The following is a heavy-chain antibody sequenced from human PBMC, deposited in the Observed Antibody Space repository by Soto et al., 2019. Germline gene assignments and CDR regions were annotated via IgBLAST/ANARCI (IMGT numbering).Heavy chain of an antibody. CDR1: GYTFTGYY. CDR2: INPNSGGT. V-gene: IGHV1-2*02. D-gene: IGHD6-13*01. Sequence: ASVKVSCKASGYTFTGYYMHWVRQAPGQGLEWMGWINPNSGGTNYAQKFQGRVTMTRDTSISTAYMELSRLRSDDTAVYYCARDLYYSSGRYFDHDAFDIWGQGTVVTVSS. CDR3: ARDLYYSSGRYFDHDAFDI. J-gene: IGHJ3*02.